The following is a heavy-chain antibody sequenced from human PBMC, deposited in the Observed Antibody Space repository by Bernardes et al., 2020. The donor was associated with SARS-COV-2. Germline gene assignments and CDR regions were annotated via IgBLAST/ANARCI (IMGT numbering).Heavy chain of an antibody. CDR1: GGSFSGYY. D-gene: IGHD3-16*02. CDR3: ARVRTLYDYVWGSYRYPFDY. J-gene: IGHJ4*02. V-gene: IGHV4-34*01. CDR2: INHSGST. Sequence: SETLSLTCAFYGGSFSGYYWSWIRPPPGKGLEWIGEINHSGSTHYNPSLKSRVTISVDTSKNQFSLKLSSVTAADTAVYYCARVRTLYDYVWGSYRYPFDYWGQGTLVTVSS.